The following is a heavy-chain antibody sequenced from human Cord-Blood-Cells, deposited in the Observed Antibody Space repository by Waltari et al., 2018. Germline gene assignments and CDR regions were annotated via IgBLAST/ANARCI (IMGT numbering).Heavy chain of an antibody. J-gene: IGHJ4*02. D-gene: IGHD2-2*01. CDR1: GGSFSGYY. CDR3: ARLGVVVPAAQRLYYFDY. Sequence: QVQLQQWGAGLLKPSETLSLTCAVYGGSFSGYYWSWIRQPPGKGLEWIGEINHSGSTNSHPSLKSRVTISVDTSKNQFSLKLSSVTAADTAVYYCARLGVVVPAAQRLYYFDYWGQGTLVTVSS. CDR2: INHSGST. V-gene: IGHV4-34*01.